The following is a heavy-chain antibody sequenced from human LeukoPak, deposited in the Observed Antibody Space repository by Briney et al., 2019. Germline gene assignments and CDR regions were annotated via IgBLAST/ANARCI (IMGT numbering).Heavy chain of an antibody. J-gene: IGHJ4*02. D-gene: IGHD3-22*01. CDR3: AKVGSGYYFDY. CDR2: ISGSGGST. Sequence: QTGGSLRLSCAASGFTFNSYAMSWVRQAPGKGLEWVSAISGSGGSTYYADSVKGRFTISRDNSKNTLYLQMNSLRAEDTAVYCCAKVGSGYYFDYWGQGTLVTVSS. V-gene: IGHV3-23*01. CDR1: GFTFNSYA.